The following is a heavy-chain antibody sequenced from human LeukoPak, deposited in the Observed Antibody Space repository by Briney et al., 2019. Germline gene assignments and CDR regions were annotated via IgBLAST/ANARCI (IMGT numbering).Heavy chain of an antibody. CDR1: GGTFSSYA. CDR3: ARGRIVLMVYAATNPYYYYGMDV. J-gene: IGHJ6*02. V-gene: IGHV1-69*13. D-gene: IGHD2-8*01. CDR2: IIPIFGTS. Sequence: SVKVSCKASGGTFSSYAISWVRQAPGQGLEWMGGIIPIFGTSNYAQKFQGRVTITADESTSTAYMELSSLRSEDTAVYYCARGRIVLMVYAATNPYYYYGMDVWGQGTTVTVSS.